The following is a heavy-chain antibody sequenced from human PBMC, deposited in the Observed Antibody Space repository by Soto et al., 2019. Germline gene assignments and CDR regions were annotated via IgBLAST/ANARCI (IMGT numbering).Heavy chain of an antibody. V-gene: IGHV3-23*01. D-gene: IGHD1-1*01. CDR1: GISFSDYA. Sequence: EVQLLESGGGLVQPGGSLRLSCAASGISFSDYAMSWVRQAPGKGLEWVSVISSSGGYAYYADSVKGRFTLSRDDSKNTLFLQMDNLSVEDTAVYYCAKGSFVIQTNTEFGNWGHGTLVAVSS. J-gene: IGHJ4*01. CDR2: ISSSGGYA. CDR3: AKGSFVIQTNTEFGN.